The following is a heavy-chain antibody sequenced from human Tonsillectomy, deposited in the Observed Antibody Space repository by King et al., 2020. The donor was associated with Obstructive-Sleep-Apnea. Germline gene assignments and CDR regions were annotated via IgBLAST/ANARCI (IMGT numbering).Heavy chain of an antibody. CDR2: ISYDGSNK. D-gene: IGHD6-19*01. Sequence: VQLVESGGGVVQPGRSLRLSCAASGFTFSSYAMHWVRQAPGKGLEWVAVISYDGSNKYYADSVKGRFTISRDNSKNTLYLQMNSLRAEDTAVYYCARDSGTRSGKKWLVRSYFDYWGQGTLVTVSS. CDR1: GFTFSSYA. CDR3: ARDSGTRSGKKWLVRSYFDY. J-gene: IGHJ4*02. V-gene: IGHV3-30*04.